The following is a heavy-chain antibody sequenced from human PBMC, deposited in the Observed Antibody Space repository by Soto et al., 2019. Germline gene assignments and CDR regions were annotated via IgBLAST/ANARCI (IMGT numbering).Heavy chain of an antibody. CDR3: AKNGTTRPWFDP. CDR2: IYDSGTT. D-gene: IGHD1-1*01. J-gene: IGHJ5*02. Sequence: SETLSLTCTVSGGSVSSGGYYWSWIRQPPGKGLEWIGYIYDSGTTNYNPSLESRVTISVDTSKNQFSLKLSSVTAADTAMYYCAKNGTTRPWFDPWGQGTLVTVSS. V-gene: IGHV4-61*08. CDR1: GGSVSSGGYY.